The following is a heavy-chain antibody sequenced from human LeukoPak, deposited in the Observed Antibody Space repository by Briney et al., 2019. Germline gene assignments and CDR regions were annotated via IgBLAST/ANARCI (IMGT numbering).Heavy chain of an antibody. CDR1: GFTFSSYA. CDR3: AKAERVVPADPTDY. D-gene: IGHD2-2*01. CDR2: ISGSGGST. Sequence: PGGSLRLSCAASGFTFSSYAMGWVRQAPGKGLEWVSAISGSGGSTYYADSVKGRFTISRDNSKNTLYLQMNSLRAEDTAVYYCAKAERVVPADPTDYWGQGTLVTVSS. J-gene: IGHJ4*02. V-gene: IGHV3-23*01.